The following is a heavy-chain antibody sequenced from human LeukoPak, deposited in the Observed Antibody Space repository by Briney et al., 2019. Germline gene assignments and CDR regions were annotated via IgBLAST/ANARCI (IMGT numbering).Heavy chain of an antibody. CDR1: GFTFSSYA. Sequence: GGSLRLSCAASGFTFSSYAMSWVRQAPGKGLEWVSAISGSGGSTYYADSVKGRFTNYRDNSKNTLYLQMNSLRAEDTAVYYCAKAGIQLWFDYWGQGTLVTVSS. CDR2: ISGSGGST. CDR3: AKAGIQLWFDY. D-gene: IGHD5-18*01. J-gene: IGHJ5*01. V-gene: IGHV3-23*01.